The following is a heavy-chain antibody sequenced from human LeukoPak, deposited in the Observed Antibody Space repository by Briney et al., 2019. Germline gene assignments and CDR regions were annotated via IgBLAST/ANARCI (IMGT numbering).Heavy chain of an antibody. Sequence: GGTLRPSCAASGFTFSSYSMNWVRQAPGTGLGWGSAISSSSSYIYYADSVKGRFTISRDNAKNSLYLQMNSLRAEDTAVYYCARDGRYTSIRKHDYWGQGTLVTVSS. CDR2: ISSSSSYI. J-gene: IGHJ4*02. CDR3: ARDGRYTSIRKHDY. D-gene: IGHD2-15*01. CDR1: GFTFSSYS. V-gene: IGHV3-21*01.